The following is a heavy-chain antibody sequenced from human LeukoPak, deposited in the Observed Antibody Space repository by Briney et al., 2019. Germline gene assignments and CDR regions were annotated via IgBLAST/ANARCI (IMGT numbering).Heavy chain of an antibody. CDR3: AKAPVTTCRGAYCYPFDC. D-gene: IGHD2-21*01. J-gene: IGHJ4*02. Sequence: GGSLRFSCAASGFTLSSYAMSWVRQAPGKGLEWVSAISDSGNTYHADSVKGRFTISRDSSKNTLFLQMNRLRPEDAAVYYCAKAPVTTCRGAYCYPFDCWGQGTLVTVSS. CDR1: GFTLSSYA. V-gene: IGHV3-23*01. CDR2: ISDSGNT.